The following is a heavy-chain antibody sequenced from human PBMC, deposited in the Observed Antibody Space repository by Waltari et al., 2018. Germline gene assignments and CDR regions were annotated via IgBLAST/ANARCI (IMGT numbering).Heavy chain of an antibody. V-gene: IGHV4-39*01. CDR1: GGSIIRQSAP. CDR2: IYYSGST. CDR3: ARLPSGGASHWFDP. Sequence: QLQLQESGPGLVKPSEPLSLPSSVSGGSIIRQSAPWGWIRQPPGKGLEYIGNIYYSGSTYYNPSLKSRVTISIDTSKNQFSLKLSSVTAADTAVYYCARLPSGGASHWFDPWGQGTLVTVSS. J-gene: IGHJ5*02. D-gene: IGHD2-15*01.